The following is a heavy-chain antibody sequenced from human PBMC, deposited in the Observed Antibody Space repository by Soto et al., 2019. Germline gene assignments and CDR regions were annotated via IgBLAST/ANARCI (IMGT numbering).Heavy chain of an antibody. CDR3: ATLYGGYVGYYYYGMDV. D-gene: IGHD5-12*01. V-gene: IGHV3-30-3*01. CDR1: GFTFSSYA. CDR2: ISYDGSNK. Sequence: QVQLVESGGGVVQPGRSLRLSCAASGFTFSSYAMHWVRQAPGKGLEWVAVISYDGSNKYYEDSVKGRFTISRDNSKNTLYLKMNSLRAEDTAVYYCATLYGGYVGYYYYGMDVWGQGTTVTVSS. J-gene: IGHJ6*02.